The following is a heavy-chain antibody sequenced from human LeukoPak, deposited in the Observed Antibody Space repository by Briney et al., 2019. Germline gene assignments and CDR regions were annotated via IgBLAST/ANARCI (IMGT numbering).Heavy chain of an antibody. CDR2: INPDGSST. CDR3: VRVKGAVSATPLEFDY. J-gene: IGHJ4*02. CDR1: GFTFADYA. V-gene: IGHV3-74*01. D-gene: IGHD6-19*01. Sequence: GGSQRLSCAPSGFTFADYAMHCGRQAPGKGLVWVSHINPDGSSTRYADSVKGRFTISRDNAKNTLYLQMNSLRAEDTAVYYCVRVKGAVSATPLEFDYWGQGTLVTVSS.